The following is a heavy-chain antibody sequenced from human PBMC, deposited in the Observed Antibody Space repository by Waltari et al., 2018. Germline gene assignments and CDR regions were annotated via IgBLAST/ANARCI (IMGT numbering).Heavy chain of an antibody. Sequence: QVQLVQSGAEVKKPGSSVKVSCKASVGTFRSSGISWVRQAPGQRLEWMGKIIPFFGSPDYAENFQGRVTITADESTTTTYLELSSLRSEDTAVYYCARIPYYYDKAPLDSWGQGTQVTVSP. V-gene: IGHV1-69*18. CDR3: ARIPYYYDKAPLDS. J-gene: IGHJ4*02. CDR1: VGTFRSSG. CDR2: IIPFFGSP. D-gene: IGHD3-22*01.